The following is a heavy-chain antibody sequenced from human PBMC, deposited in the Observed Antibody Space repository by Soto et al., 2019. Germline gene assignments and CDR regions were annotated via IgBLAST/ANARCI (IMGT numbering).Heavy chain of an antibody. V-gene: IGHV4-4*02. D-gene: IGHD3-10*01. CDR3: VRNCYYCLDD. CDR1: GDPISSHDW. CDR2: IHHSGGT. J-gene: IGHJ4*01. Sequence: QVQLQESGPGLVKPSGTLSLTCAVSGDPISSHDWWSWVRQPPKKGLDWIAEIHHSGGTNYNLSLMSRATISVDNSKNQFSLNLTSVTAADTAVYYCVRNCYYCLDDWGHGTPVTFSS.